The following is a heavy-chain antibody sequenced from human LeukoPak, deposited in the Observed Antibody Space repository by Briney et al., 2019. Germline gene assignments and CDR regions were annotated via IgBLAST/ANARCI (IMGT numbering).Heavy chain of an antibody. CDR1: GFIVSGDF. J-gene: IGHJ4*02. CDR3: AKGLPSGNSFDY. V-gene: IGHV3-53*01. Sequence: GGSLRLSCAASGFIVSGDFMSWVRQAPGKGLEWVSVIYSDGSTYYADSVKGRFTISRDNSKNTLYLQMNSLRAEDTAVYYCAKGLPSGNSFDYWGQGTLVTVSS. D-gene: IGHD2-15*01. CDR2: IYSDGST.